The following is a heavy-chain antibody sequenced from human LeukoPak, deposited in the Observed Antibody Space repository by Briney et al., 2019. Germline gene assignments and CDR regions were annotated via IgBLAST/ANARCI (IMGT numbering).Heavy chain of an antibody. V-gene: IGHV3-7*01. CDR1: GLTFSSYW. CDR2: IKQDGSDK. D-gene: IGHD3-10*01. J-gene: IGHJ4*02. Sequence: GGSLRLSCAASGLTFSSYWMSWVRQAPGKGLEWVANIKQDGSDKYYVDSVKGRFTISRDNAKNSVYLQMSSLRADDTAVYYCARDLFGYGSGSYLAYWGQGTLVTVSS. CDR3: ARDLFGYGSGSYLAY.